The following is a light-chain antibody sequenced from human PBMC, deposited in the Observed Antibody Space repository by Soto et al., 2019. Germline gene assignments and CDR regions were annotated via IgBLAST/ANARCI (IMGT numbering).Light chain of an antibody. J-gene: IGLJ7*01. CDR3: ISYAVTTSDV. Sequence: QSVLTQPPSASGSPGQSVTISCTGTSSDVGGYNFVSLYQQHPGKAPKLMIYEVDKRPSGVPDRFSGSKSGNTASLTVSGLQAEDEADYYCISYAVTTSDVFGTGTQLTVL. CDR1: SSDVGGYNF. CDR2: EVD. V-gene: IGLV2-8*01.